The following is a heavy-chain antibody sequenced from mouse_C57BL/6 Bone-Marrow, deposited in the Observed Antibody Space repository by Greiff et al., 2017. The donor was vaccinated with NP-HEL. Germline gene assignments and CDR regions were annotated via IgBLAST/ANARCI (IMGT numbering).Heavy chain of an antibody. CDR1: GYTFTSYW. D-gene: IGHD1-1*01. CDR2: IYPGSGST. Sequence: QVQLQQPGAELVKPGASVRMSCKASGYTFTSYWITWVKQRPGQGLEWIGDIYPGSGSTNYTEKFKSKATLTVDTSSSTAYMQISSLTSEDSAVYYCARDYYGSQDVWGTGTTVTVSS. V-gene: IGHV1-55*01. CDR3: ARDYYGSQDV. J-gene: IGHJ1*03.